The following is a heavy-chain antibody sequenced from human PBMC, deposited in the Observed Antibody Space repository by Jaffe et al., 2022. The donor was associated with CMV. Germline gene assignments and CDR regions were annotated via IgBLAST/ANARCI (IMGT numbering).Heavy chain of an antibody. V-gene: IGHV3-74*01. CDR3: ARDMDYYDSSGYYYDEALDY. Sequence: EVQLVESGGGLVQPGGSLRLSCAASGFTFSSYWMHWVRQAPGKGLVWVSRINSDGSSTSYADSVKGRFTISRDNAKNTLYLQMNSLRAEDTAVYYCARDMDYYDSSGYYYDEALDYWGQGTLVTVSS. CDR1: GFTFSSYW. CDR2: INSDGSST. D-gene: IGHD3-22*01. J-gene: IGHJ4*02.